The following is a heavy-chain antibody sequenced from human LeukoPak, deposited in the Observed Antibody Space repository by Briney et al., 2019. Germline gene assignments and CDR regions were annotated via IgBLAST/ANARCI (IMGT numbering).Heavy chain of an antibody. Sequence: QTGGSLRLSCAASGFIFSSYSMSWVRQAPGKGLEWVSGISWNSGSIGYADSVKGRFTISRDNAKNSLYLQMNSLRAEDTALYYCARGPSDIVVVPAARYYFDYWGQGTLVTVSS. J-gene: IGHJ4*02. CDR3: ARGPSDIVVVPAARYYFDY. V-gene: IGHV3-9*01. D-gene: IGHD2-2*01. CDR1: GFIFSSYS. CDR2: ISWNSGSI.